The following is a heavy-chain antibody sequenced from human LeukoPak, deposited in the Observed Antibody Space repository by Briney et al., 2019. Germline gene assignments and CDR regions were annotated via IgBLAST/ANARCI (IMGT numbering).Heavy chain of an antibody. Sequence: GGSLRLSCGGSGFTFSSYAMSWVRQAPGKGLEWVSAISGSGTDTFYANSVKGRFTISRDNPKNTLYLQMNSLRAEDTAVYYCAKGGDSSCYSPSDYWGQGTLVTVSS. CDR1: GFTFSSYA. D-gene: IGHD2-15*01. CDR3: AKGGDSSCYSPSDY. J-gene: IGHJ4*02. V-gene: IGHV3-23*01. CDR2: ISGSGTDT.